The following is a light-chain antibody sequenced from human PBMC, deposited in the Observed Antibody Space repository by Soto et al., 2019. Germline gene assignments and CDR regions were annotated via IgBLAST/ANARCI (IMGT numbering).Light chain of an antibody. V-gene: IGKV3-20*01. CDR1: QTVSSSY. CDR2: AAS. Sequence: EIVLTQSPGTLSLSPGARATLSCRASQTVSSSYLAWYQQKPGQAPRLLIYAASSRATGIPDRFSGSGSGTDFTLTISRLEPEDCAVYYCQQYGSSLFTFGPGTKVDIK. CDR3: QQYGSSLFT. J-gene: IGKJ3*01.